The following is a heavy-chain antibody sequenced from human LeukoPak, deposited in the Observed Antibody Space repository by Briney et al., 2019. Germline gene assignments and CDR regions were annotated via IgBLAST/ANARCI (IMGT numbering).Heavy chain of an antibody. CDR3: ARPGYSSSWYRFSFDY. Sequence: SETLSLTCTVSGGSISSYYWSWIRQPPGKGLEWIGSIYYSGSTYYNPSLKSRVTISVDTSKNQFSLKLSSVTAADTAVYYCARPGYSSSWYRFSFDYWGQGTLVTVSS. CDR2: IYYSGST. V-gene: IGHV4-59*05. D-gene: IGHD6-13*01. J-gene: IGHJ4*02. CDR1: GGSISSYY.